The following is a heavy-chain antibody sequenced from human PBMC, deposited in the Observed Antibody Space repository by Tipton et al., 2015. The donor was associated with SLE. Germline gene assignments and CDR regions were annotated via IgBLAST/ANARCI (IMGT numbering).Heavy chain of an antibody. CDR3: ARGVAAAGMGFDY. V-gene: IGHV4-4*02. D-gene: IGHD6-13*01. CDR1: GGSISSSNW. CDR2: IYHSGST. Sequence: TLSLTCAVSGGSISSSNWWSWVRQPPGKGLEWIGEIYHSGSTYYNPSLKSRVTISVDTSKNQFSLKLSSVTAADTAVYYCARGVAAAGMGFDYWGQGTLVTVSS. J-gene: IGHJ4*02.